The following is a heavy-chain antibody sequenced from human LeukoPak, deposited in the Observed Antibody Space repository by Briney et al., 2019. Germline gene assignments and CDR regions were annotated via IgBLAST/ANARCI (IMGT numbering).Heavy chain of an antibody. CDR3: ARDANLFDP. V-gene: IGHV4-34*01. D-gene: IGHD1-14*01. CDR2: INHSGST. Sequence: PSETLSLTCAVYGGSFSGYYWSWIRQPPGKGLGWIGEINHSGSTNYNPSLKSRVTISVDTSKNQFSLKLSSVTAADTAVYYCARDANLFDPWGQGTLVTVSS. CDR1: GGSFSGYY. J-gene: IGHJ5*02.